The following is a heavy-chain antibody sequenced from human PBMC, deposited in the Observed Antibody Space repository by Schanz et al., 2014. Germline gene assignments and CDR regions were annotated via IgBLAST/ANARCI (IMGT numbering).Heavy chain of an antibody. D-gene: IGHD2-15*01. CDR1: GFTFNSYA. J-gene: IGHJ6*02. Sequence: DVQLLESGGGLVQPGGSLRLSCAASGFTFNSYAMTWVRQAPGKGLEWVSSISHSGGSKYYADSVKGRFTISRDNSDNTLYLQMNSLSADDTAMFYCAKGMGYCSGGTCYDYYYYGLDVWGQWTTVTVSS. CDR2: ISHSGGSK. CDR3: AKGMGYCSGGTCYDYYYYGLDV. V-gene: IGHV3-23*01.